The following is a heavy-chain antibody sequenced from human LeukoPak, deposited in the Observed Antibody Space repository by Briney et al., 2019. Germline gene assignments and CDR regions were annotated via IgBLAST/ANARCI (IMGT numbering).Heavy chain of an antibody. D-gene: IGHD3-22*01. V-gene: IGHV4-39*01. J-gene: IGHJ4*02. CDR2: IYYSGST. CDR1: GGSISSGSYY. CDR3: ARQRGYYDSSGYYPDY. Sequence: PSETLSLTCTVSGGSISSGSYYWGWIRQPPGEGLEWIRSIYYSGSTYYNPSLKSRVTISADTSKNQFSLKLSSVTAADTAVYYCARQRGYYDSSGYYPDYWGQGTLVTVSS.